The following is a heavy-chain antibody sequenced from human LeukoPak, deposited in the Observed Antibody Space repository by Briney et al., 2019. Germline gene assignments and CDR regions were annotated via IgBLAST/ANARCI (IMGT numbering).Heavy chain of an antibody. CDR1: GFTFSSYG. Sequence: GGSLRLSCAASGFTFSSYGMHWVRQAPGKGLEWVAFIRYDGSNKYYADSVKGRFTISRDNSKNTLYLQMKSLRAEDTAVYYCAKSHSGSRYRPFDYWGQGTLVTVSS. CDR3: AKSHSGSRYRPFDY. D-gene: IGHD1-26*01. CDR2: IRYDGSNK. V-gene: IGHV3-30*02. J-gene: IGHJ4*02.